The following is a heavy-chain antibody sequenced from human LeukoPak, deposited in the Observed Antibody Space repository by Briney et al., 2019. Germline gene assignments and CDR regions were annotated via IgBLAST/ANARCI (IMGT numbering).Heavy chain of an antibody. CDR3: ASGAVGVAARRGIDY. J-gene: IGHJ4*02. D-gene: IGHD6-6*01. V-gene: IGHV4-31*03. CDR1: GGSISSGGYY. CDR2: IYYSGST. Sequence: PSETLSLTCTVSGGSISSGGYYWSWIRQHPGKGLEWIGYIYYSGSTYYNPSLKSRVTISVDTSKNQFSLKLSSVTAADTAVYYCASGAVGVAARRGIDYWGQGTLVTVSS.